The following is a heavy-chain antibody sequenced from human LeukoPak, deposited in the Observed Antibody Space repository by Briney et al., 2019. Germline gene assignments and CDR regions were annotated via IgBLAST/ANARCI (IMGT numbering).Heavy chain of an antibody. CDR2: IKSKTDGGTT. J-gene: IGHJ4*02. V-gene: IGHV3-15*07. CDR1: GFTFSNAW. Sequence: GGSLRLSCAASGFTFSNAWMNWVRQAPGKGLEWVGRIKSKTDGGTTDYAAPVKGRFTISGDDSKNTLYLQMNSLRTEDTAVYYCTTPGGYDFRNFDYWGQGTLVTVSS. D-gene: IGHD5-12*01. CDR3: TTPGGYDFRNFDY.